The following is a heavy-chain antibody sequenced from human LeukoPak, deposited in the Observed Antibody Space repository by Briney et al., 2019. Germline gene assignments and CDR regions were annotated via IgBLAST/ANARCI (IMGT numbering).Heavy chain of an antibody. CDR3: ARIGAYERGLRDFRY. CDR1: VGSISNYY. CDR2: IYYSGST. J-gene: IGHJ4*02. Sequence: PSETLSLTCTVSVGSISNYYWSWIRQPPGKGLEWIGYIYYSGSTNYNPSLKSRVTISVDTSKNQFSLKLSSVTAADTAAYYCARIGAYERGLRDFRYWGQGTLVTVSS. V-gene: IGHV4-59*01. D-gene: IGHD4-17*01.